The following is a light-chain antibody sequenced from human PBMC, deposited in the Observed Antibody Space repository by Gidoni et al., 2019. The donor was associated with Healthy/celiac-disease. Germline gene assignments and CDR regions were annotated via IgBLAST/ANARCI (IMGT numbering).Light chain of an antibody. CDR1: SSDVGGYNY. Sequence: QSALTKPPSASGSPGQSVTISCTGTSSDVGGYNYVSWYQQHPGKAPKLMSYEVSKRPSGVPDRCSGSKSGNTASLTVSGLQAEDEADYYCSSYAGSNNVVFGGGTKLTVL. V-gene: IGLV2-8*01. CDR2: EVS. CDR3: SSYAGSNNVV. J-gene: IGLJ2*01.